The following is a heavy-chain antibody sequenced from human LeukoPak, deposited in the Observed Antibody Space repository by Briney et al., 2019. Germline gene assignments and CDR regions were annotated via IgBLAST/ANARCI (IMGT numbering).Heavy chain of an antibody. CDR2: IWYDGSNK. CDR1: GFTFSSYG. CDR3: ARDTVGSMRYYLDY. D-gene: IGHD1-26*01. V-gene: IGHV3-33*01. Sequence: GGSLRLSCAASGFTFSSYGMHWVRQAPGKGLEWVAVIWYDGSNKYYADSVKGRFTISRDNSKNTLYLQMNSLRAEDTAVYYCARDTVGSMRYYLDYWGQGTLVTVSS. J-gene: IGHJ4*02.